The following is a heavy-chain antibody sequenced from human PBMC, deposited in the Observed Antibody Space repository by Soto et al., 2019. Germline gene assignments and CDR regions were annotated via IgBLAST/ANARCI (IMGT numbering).Heavy chain of an antibody. J-gene: IGHJ6*02. CDR2: IYHSGST. Sequence: SETLSLTCAVSGGSISSGCYSWSWIRQPPGKGLEWIGYIYHSGSTYYNPSLKSRVTISVDRSKNQFSLKLSSVTAADTAVYYCACIFSGGYGYGFYYYGMDVWGQGTTVTVSS. CDR1: GGSISSGCYS. V-gene: IGHV4-30-2*01. CDR3: ACIFSGGYGYGFYYYGMDV. D-gene: IGHD5-18*01.